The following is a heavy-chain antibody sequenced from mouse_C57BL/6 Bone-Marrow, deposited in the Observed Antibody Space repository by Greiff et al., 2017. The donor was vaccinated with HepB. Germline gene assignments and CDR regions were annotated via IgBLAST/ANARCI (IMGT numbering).Heavy chain of an antibody. CDR3: ARKGNWDGFAY. Sequence: EVQLQQSGPVLVKPGASVKMSCKASGYTFTDYYMNWVKQSHGKSLEWIGVINPYNGGTSYNQKFKGKATLTVDKSSSTAYMELNSLTSEDSAVYYCARKGNWDGFAYWGQGTLVTVSA. CDR1: GYTFTDYY. D-gene: IGHD4-1*01. V-gene: IGHV1-19*01. J-gene: IGHJ3*01. CDR2: INPYNGGT.